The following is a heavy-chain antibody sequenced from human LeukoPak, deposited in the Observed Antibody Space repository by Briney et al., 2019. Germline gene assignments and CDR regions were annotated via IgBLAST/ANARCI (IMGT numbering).Heavy chain of an antibody. J-gene: IGHJ5*02. D-gene: IGHD3-10*01. V-gene: IGHV2-70*01. CDR1: GFSLSSSGTC. CDR3: ALIEVRGNNWFDP. Sequence: SGPALVKPTQTLTLTCTFSGFSLSSSGTCVSWIRQPPGKALEWLALIDWNDDKYYSTSLKTRLTISKDTSKNQVVLTLTNMDPVDTATYYCALIEVRGNNWFDPWGQGTLVTVSS. CDR2: IDWNDDK.